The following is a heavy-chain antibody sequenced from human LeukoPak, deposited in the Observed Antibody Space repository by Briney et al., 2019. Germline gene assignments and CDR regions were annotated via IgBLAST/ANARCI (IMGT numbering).Heavy chain of an antibody. CDR1: GGSISSYY. CDR3: AVSRDGYRFDY. J-gene: IGHJ4*02. CDR2: IYYSGST. D-gene: IGHD5-24*01. Sequence: KPAETLSLTCTVSGGSISSYYWSWIRQPPGKGLEWIGYIYYSGSTNYNPSLKCRVTISGDTSKNQFSLKLSSVTAADTAVYYCAVSRDGYRFDYWGQGTLVTVSS. V-gene: IGHV4-59*01.